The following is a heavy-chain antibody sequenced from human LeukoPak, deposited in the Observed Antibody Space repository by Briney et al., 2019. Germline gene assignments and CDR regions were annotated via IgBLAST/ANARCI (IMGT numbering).Heavy chain of an antibody. CDR3: ATNLRVAVAGTWNY. CDR1: GFTFSSYW. Sequence: GGSLRLSCAASGFTFSSYWMSWVRQTPGKGLEWVANIKHDGSEKYYVDSVRGRFTISRDNAKNSLYMQMNSLRAEDTAVYYCATNLRVAVAGTWNYWGQGTLVTVSS. V-gene: IGHV3-7*01. CDR2: IKHDGSEK. D-gene: IGHD6-19*01. J-gene: IGHJ4*02.